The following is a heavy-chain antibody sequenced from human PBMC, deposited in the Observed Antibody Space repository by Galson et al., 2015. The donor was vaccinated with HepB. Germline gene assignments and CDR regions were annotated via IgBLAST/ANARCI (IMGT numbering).Heavy chain of an antibody. Sequence: SVKVSCKASGGTFSSYAISWVRQAPGQGLEWMGGIIPIFGTANYAQKFQGRVTITADESTSTAYMELSSLRSEDTAVYYCARDRIAVAGTEYYYYGMDVWGQGTTVTVSS. D-gene: IGHD6-19*01. CDR2: IIPIFGTA. J-gene: IGHJ6*02. CDR3: ARDRIAVAGTEYYYYGMDV. CDR1: GGTFSSYA. V-gene: IGHV1-69*13.